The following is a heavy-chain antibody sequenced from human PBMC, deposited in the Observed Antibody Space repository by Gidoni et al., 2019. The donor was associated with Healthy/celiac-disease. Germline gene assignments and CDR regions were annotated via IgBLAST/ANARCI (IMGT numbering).Heavy chain of an antibody. CDR2: ISYDGSNK. Sequence: QVQLVESGGGVVQPGRSLRPSCAASGFTVRSYAMHWVRQAPGKGLEWVAVISYDGSNKYYADSVKGRFTISRDNSKNTLYLQMNSLRAEDTAVYYCARTPRGLLHLFDYWGQGTLVTVSS. CDR1: GFTVRSYA. CDR3: ARTPRGLLHLFDY. J-gene: IGHJ4*02. D-gene: IGHD2-2*02. V-gene: IGHV3-30*04.